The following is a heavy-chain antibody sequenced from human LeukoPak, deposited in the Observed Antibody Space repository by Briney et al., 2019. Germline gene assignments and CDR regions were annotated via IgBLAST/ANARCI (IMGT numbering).Heavy chain of an antibody. J-gene: IGHJ3*02. CDR3: ARAGPYDAFDI. D-gene: IGHD1-14*01. V-gene: IGHV3-53*04. CDR1: GFSVNSNY. CDR2: IYSGGST. Sequence: GGSLRLSCAASGFSVNSNYMSWVRQAPGKGLEWVLVIYSGGSTYYADSVKGRFTISRHISKNTLYLQMNSLSAEDTAVYYCARAGPYDAFDIWGQGTMVTVSS.